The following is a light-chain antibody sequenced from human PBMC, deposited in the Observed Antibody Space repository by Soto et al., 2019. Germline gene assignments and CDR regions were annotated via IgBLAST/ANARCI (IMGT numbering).Light chain of an antibody. Sequence: IQMTQSPSSLSASVGDRVTITCQASQGISHYLAWYQQRPGKAPNLLIYDSSYLQTGVPSRFSGSGSGTDFTFTIGSLQPEDIGTYYCQQYDSLPVTFGGGTKVEI. CDR2: DSS. CDR3: QQYDSLPVT. V-gene: IGKV1-33*01. J-gene: IGKJ4*01. CDR1: QGISHY.